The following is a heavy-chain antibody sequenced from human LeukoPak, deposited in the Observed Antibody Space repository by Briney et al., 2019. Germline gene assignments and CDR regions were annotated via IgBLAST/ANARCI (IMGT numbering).Heavy chain of an antibody. J-gene: IGHJ4*02. CDR2: MNPNSGNT. Sequence: GASVKVSCKASGYTFTSYDINWVRQATGQGLEWMGWMNPNSGNTGYAQKFQGRVTFTRDTSINTAYMELSSLRSEDTAIYYCTRAPAGRDWFLPLYYFDYWGQGSLVTVSS. D-gene: IGHD3/OR15-3a*01. CDR1: GYTFTSYD. V-gene: IGHV1-8*03. CDR3: TRAPAGRDWFLPLYYFDY.